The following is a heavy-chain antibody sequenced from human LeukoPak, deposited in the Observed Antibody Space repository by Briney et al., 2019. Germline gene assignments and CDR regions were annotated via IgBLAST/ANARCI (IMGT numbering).Heavy chain of an antibody. CDR1: GFVFKNYW. J-gene: IGHJ4*02. CDR3: GKSEVTIPDSH. D-gene: IGHD2-21*02. CDR2: INYDGSEK. Sequence: GGPLRLSCAATGFVFKNYWTSWVRQAPGKALEWLANINYDGSEKYHVDSVKGRFTISRDNAKNSLYLQMNSLRVEDTAVYYCGKSEVTIPDSHWGQGTPVTVSS. V-gene: IGHV3-7*01.